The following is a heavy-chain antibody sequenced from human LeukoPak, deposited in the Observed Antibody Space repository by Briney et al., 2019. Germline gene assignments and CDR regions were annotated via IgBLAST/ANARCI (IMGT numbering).Heavy chain of an antibody. CDR1: GGSMSSYY. CDR2: IYYSGST. CDR3: ARIKEDGGYFDF. V-gene: IGHV4-59*01. Sequence: PSETLSLTCTVSGGSMSSYYWSWIRQSPGKGLEWGGYIYYSGSTDYNPSLKSRVTISLDTSKNQFSLKLRSVTAADTAVYYCARIKEDGGYFDFWGQGTLVTVSS. J-gene: IGHJ4*02.